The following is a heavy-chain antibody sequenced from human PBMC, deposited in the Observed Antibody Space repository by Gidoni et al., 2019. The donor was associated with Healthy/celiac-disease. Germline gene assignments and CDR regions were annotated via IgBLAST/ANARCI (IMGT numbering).Heavy chain of an antibody. CDR1: GFTFDDYG. V-gene: IGHV3-20*04. D-gene: IGHD5-12*01. J-gene: IGHJ4*02. CDR2: INWNGGST. Sequence: EVQLVESGGGVVRPWGSLRLSCAASGFTFDDYGMSWVRQAPGKGLEWVSGINWNGGSTGYADSVKGRFTISRDNAKNSLYLQMNSLRAEDTALYYCASFNSGYDLDYFDYWGQGTLVTVSS. CDR3: ASFNSGYDLDYFDY.